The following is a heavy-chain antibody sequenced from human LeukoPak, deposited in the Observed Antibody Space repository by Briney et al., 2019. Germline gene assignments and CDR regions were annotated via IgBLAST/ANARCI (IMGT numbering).Heavy chain of an antibody. Sequence: SETLSLTSTDSGGSISSYYWSWIRQPPGKGLEWIGYIYYSGSTNYNPSLKSRVTISIDTSKNQFSLKLSSVTAADTAMYYCAREHSGISDNAFDIWGQGTMVTISS. CDR3: AREHSGISDNAFDI. J-gene: IGHJ3*02. V-gene: IGHV4-59*12. CDR1: GGSISSYY. CDR2: IYYSGST. D-gene: IGHD1-26*01.